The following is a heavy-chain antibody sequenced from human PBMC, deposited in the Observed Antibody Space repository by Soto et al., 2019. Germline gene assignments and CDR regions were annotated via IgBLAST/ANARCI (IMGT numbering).Heavy chain of an antibody. CDR2: ISYDGRHK. J-gene: IGHJ4*02. D-gene: IGHD1-26*01. CDR3: AKGEKWEQLLY. Sequence: QVQLVESGGGVVQPGRSLRLSCAASGFTFSSYPMHWVRQAPGKGLEWVAVISYDGRHKYYTDSVKGRFTISRDDSKNAVYLQMTSLSAENMAVYFCAKGEKWEQLLYWGQGTLVTVSS. CDR1: GFTFSSYP. V-gene: IGHV3-30*04.